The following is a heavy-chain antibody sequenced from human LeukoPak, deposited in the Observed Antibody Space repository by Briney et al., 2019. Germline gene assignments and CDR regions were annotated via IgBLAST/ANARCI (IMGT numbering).Heavy chain of an antibody. J-gene: IGHJ4*02. D-gene: IGHD3-22*01. Sequence: ASGTLSLTCAVSGDSISSSNWWTWVRQPPGKGLEWIGEIYPSGSTNYNPSLKSRVTISVEKSKNQFSLKLISVTAADTAVYYCARGYDDSSGYYYWGQGTQVT. CDR2: IYPSGST. V-gene: IGHV4-4*02. CDR1: GDSISSSNW. CDR3: ARGYDDSSGYYY.